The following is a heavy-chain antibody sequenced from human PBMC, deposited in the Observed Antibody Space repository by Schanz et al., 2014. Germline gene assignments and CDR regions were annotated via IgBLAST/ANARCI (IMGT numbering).Heavy chain of an antibody. Sequence: QVQLVESGGGLVKPGGSLRLSCAAYGFTLSSYAMHWVRQAPGKGLEWVAVISYDGSNKYYADSVKGRFTISRDNSKNTLYLQMNSLRAEDTALYYCASPSGYSDYGTYFDFWGQGTLXTVSS. J-gene: IGHJ4*02. V-gene: IGHV3-30-3*01. D-gene: IGHD5-12*01. CDR3: ASPSGYSDYGTYFDF. CDR1: GFTLSSYA. CDR2: ISYDGSNK.